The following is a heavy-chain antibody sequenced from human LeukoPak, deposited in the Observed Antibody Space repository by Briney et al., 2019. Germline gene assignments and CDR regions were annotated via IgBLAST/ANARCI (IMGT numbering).Heavy chain of an antibody. CDR1: GYTFTGYY. V-gene: IGHV1-2*02. Sequence: GASVKVSCKASGYTFTGYYMHWVRQAPGQGLERMGWINPNSGGTNYAQKFQGRVTMTRDTSISTAYMELSRLRSDDTAVYYCARDEIAGPEGDYWGQGTLVTVSS. CDR3: ARDEIAGPEGDY. D-gene: IGHD3-22*01. CDR2: INPNSGGT. J-gene: IGHJ4*02.